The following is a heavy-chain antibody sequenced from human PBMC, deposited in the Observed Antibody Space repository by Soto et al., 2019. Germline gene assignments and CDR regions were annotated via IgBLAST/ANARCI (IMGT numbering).Heavy chain of an antibody. D-gene: IGHD5-12*01. CDR2: IYYSGST. CDR1: GDSISSYS. V-gene: IGHV4-59*01. CDR3: ARAYGGYADY. Sequence: SETLSLTCPVSGDSISSYSWSWLRQPPGKGLEWIGYIYYSGSTNYNPSLKSRVTISVDTSKNQFSLKLSSVTAADTAVYYCARAYGGYADYWGQGALVTVSS. J-gene: IGHJ4*02.